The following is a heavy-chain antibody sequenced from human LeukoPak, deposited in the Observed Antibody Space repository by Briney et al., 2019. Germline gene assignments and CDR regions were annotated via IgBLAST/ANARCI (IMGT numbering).Heavy chain of an antibody. J-gene: IGHJ4*02. D-gene: IGHD6-6*01. CDR2: INHSGST. Sequence: SETLSLTCAVYGGSFSGYYWSWIRQPPGKGLEWIGEINHSGSTNYNPSLKSRVTISVDTSKNQFSLKLSSVTAADTAVYYCARRGYSSSWRLWGQGTLVTVSS. V-gene: IGHV4-34*01. CDR1: GGSFSGYY. CDR3: ARRGYSSSWRL.